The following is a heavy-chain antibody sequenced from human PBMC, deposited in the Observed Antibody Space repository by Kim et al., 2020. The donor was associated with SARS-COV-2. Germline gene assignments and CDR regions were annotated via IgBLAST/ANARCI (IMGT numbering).Heavy chain of an antibody. V-gene: IGHV5-10-1*01. CDR2: IDPSDSYT. Sequence: GESLKISCKGSGYSFTSYWISWVRQMPGKGLEWMGRIDPSDSYTNYSPSFQGHVTISADKSISTAYLQWSSLKASDTAMYYCARSISYVMVRGGSSFDYWGQGTLVTVSS. J-gene: IGHJ4*02. CDR1: GYSFTSYW. D-gene: IGHD3-10*01. CDR3: ARSISYVMVRGGSSFDY.